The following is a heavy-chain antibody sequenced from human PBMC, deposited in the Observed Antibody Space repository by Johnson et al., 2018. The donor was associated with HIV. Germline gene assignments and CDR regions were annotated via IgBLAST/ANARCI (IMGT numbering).Heavy chain of an antibody. CDR1: GFTFSSYA. CDR2: ISGSGGST. V-gene: IGHV3-23*04. CDR3: ARLIAVVIDGFDI. D-gene: IGHD3-22*01. J-gene: IGHJ3*02. Sequence: VQLVESGGGVVQPGGSLRFSCAVSGFTFSSYAMSWVRQAPGKGLEWVSAISGSGGSTYYADSVKGRFTISRDNAKNSLYLQMNTLRAEDTAVYYCARLIAVVIDGFDIWGQGTMVTVSS.